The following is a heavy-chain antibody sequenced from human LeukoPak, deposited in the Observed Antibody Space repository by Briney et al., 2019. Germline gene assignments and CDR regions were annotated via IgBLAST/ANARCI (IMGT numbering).Heavy chain of an antibody. Sequence: GGTLRLSCAASGFTFSSYGMSWVRQAPGKGLEWVSAISGSGGSTYYADSVKGRFTISRDNAKNLLYLQMNSLRAEDTAVYYCGSPQRGTVYPSYMAAGGKGPTVTVSS. CDR2: ISGSGGST. D-gene: IGHD7-27*01. V-gene: IGHV3-23*01. CDR3: GSPQRGTVYPSYMAA. CDR1: GFTFSSYG. J-gene: IGHJ6*03.